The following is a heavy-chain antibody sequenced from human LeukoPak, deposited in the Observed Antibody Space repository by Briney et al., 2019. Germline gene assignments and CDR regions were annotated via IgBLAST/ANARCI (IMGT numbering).Heavy chain of an antibody. V-gene: IGHV3-64*02. CDR2: ISTNGGST. D-gene: IGHD2-2*01. Sequence: GGSLRLSCAASGFTFSCYAMHWVRQAPGKGLEYVSAISTNGGSTYYADSVKGRFTISRDNSKNTLYLQMGSVRAEDTTVYYCARWANTSCYDYWGQGTLVTVSS. CDR3: ARWANTSCYDY. J-gene: IGHJ4*02. CDR1: GFTFSCYA.